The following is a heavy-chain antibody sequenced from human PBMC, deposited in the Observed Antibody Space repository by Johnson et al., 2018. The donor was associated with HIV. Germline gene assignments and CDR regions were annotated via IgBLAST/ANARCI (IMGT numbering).Heavy chain of an antibody. D-gene: IGHD2-2*01. CDR3: AKDLLYCSSTSCHSYNLDAFDI. V-gene: IGHV3-23*04. Sequence: VQLVESGGGLVQPWGSLRLSCAASGFTFSSYAMSWVRQAPGKGLEWVSAISGSGGSTDYADSVKGRFTISRDNSKNTLYLQMNSLRAEDTAVYYCAKDLLYCSSTSCHSYNLDAFDIWGQGTMVTVSS. J-gene: IGHJ3*02. CDR1: GFTFSSYA. CDR2: ISGSGGST.